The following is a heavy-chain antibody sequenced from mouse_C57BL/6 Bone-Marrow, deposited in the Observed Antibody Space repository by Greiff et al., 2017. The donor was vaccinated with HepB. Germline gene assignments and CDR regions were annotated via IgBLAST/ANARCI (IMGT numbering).Heavy chain of an antibody. D-gene: IGHD2-2*01. CDR3: ARDPIYYCYFAY. V-gene: IGHV5-4*01. CDR2: ISDGGSYT. CDR1: GFTFSSYA. J-gene: IGHJ3*01. Sequence: EVQGVESGGGLVKPGGSLKLSCAASGFTFSSYAMSWVRQTPEKRLEWVATISDGGSYTYYPDNVKGRFTISRDNAKNNLYLQMSHLKSEDTAMYYCARDPIYYCYFAYWGQGTLVTVSA.